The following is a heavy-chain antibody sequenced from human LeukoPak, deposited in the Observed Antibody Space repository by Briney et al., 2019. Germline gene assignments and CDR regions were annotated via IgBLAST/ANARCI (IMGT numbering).Heavy chain of an antibody. Sequence: SETLSLTCTVSGDSMTDFDWSWILQPAGKGLEWIGQVFTSGSATYNSSLKSRLTISLDKSNNQVSLKLISVTAADSAVYYCARAPRDSSSSNYMRRFDYWGQGTLVTVSS. V-gene: IGHV4-4*07. J-gene: IGHJ4*02. D-gene: IGHD3-22*01. CDR1: GDSMTDFD. CDR2: VFTSGSA. CDR3: ARAPRDSSSSNYMRRFDY.